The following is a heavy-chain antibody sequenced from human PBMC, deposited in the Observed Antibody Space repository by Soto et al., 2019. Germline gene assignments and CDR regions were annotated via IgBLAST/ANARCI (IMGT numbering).Heavy chain of an antibody. D-gene: IGHD3-10*01. V-gene: IGHV5-51*03. CDR3: ARAMVRGKNYYGMDV. CDR1: GYIFTIYW. Sequence: EVQMVQSGAEVKKPGESLKISCKGSGYIFTIYWSGLVRQMPGKGLECMGIIYPGDSDTRYSPSFQGQVTISAAKSISTAYLQWSSLKASDTAMYYCARAMVRGKNYYGMDVWGQGTTVTVSS. J-gene: IGHJ6*02. CDR2: IYPGDSDT.